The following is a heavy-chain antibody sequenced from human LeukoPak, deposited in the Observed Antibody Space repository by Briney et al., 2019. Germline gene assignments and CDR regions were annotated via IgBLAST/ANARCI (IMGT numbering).Heavy chain of an antibody. CDR3: AREVRRTIFGVVSGDYFDY. V-gene: IGHV3-7*01. D-gene: IGHD3-3*01. CDR1: GFTFSSYW. J-gene: IGHJ4*02. CDR2: IKQDGSEK. Sequence: PGGSLRLSCAASGFTFSSYWMSWVRQNPGKGLEWVANIKQDGSEKYYVDSVKGRFTISRDNAKNSLYLQMYSLRAEDTAVYYCAREVRRTIFGVVSGDYFDYWGQGTLVTVSS.